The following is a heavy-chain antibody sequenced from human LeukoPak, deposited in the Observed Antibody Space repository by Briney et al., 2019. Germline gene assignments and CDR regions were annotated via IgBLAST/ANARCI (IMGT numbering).Heavy chain of an antibody. Sequence: SSETLSITCAVSGGSISSGGYSWSWIRQPPGKGLEWIGYIYHSGSTYYNPSLKSRVTISVDRSKNQFSLKLSSVTAADTAVYYCARVGYSSSGGYFQHWGQGTLVTVSS. CDR3: ARVGYSSSGGYFQH. CDR2: IYHSGST. J-gene: IGHJ1*01. V-gene: IGHV4-30-2*01. D-gene: IGHD6-13*01. CDR1: GGSISSGGYS.